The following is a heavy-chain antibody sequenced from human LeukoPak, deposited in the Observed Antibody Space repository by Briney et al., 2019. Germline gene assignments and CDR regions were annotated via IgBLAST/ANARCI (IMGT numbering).Heavy chain of an antibody. CDR2: ISASGGST. CDR3: AKVERFVLKLSNFDY. V-gene: IGHV3-23*01. Sequence: PGGSLRLSCAASGFTFSSYAMTWVRQAPGKGLEWVSAISASGGSTYYADSVKGRFTISRDNSKNTLFLQMNSLRAEDTAVYYCAKVERFVLKLSNFDYWGQGTLGTVSS. J-gene: IGHJ4*02. CDR1: GFTFSSYA. D-gene: IGHD2-8*01.